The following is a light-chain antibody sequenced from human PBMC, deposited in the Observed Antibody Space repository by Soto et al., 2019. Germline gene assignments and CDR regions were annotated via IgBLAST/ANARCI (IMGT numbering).Light chain of an antibody. V-gene: IGKV3-20*01. CDR1: QSVSSDY. CDR2: GAA. J-gene: IGKJ4*01. Sequence: EIVLTQSPGTLSLSPGERATLSCRASQSVSSDYVAWYQQKAGQAPRLLIYGAASRATGIPDRFSGSGSGTDFTLSISRLEPEDSAVYYCQQYGTSPTFGGGTKVEI. CDR3: QQYGTSPT.